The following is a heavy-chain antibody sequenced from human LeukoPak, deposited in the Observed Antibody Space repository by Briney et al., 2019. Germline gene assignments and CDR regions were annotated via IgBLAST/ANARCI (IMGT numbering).Heavy chain of an antibody. Sequence: QTGGSLRLSCAASGFTFSSDAMNWVRQGPGKGLEWVSIISGSAGSTYYADSVKGSLTIIRDNSKKTLFLQMNSLRAEDTAVYYCAKDRSLDGGNSNGYFDSWGQGTLVTVSS. CDR1: GFTFSSDA. D-gene: IGHD4-23*01. CDR3: AKDRSLDGGNSNGYFDS. V-gene: IGHV3-23*01. CDR2: ISGSAGST. J-gene: IGHJ4*02.